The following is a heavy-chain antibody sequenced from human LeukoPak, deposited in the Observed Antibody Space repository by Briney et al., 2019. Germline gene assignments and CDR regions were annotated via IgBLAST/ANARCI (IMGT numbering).Heavy chain of an antibody. Sequence: SETLSLTCTVSGASIRSGDYYWSWIRQPPGKGLEWIGYIYDSGSTYYNPSLKSRITISVDTSENRFSLKLSSVTATDTAVYYCARDCSGGSCYGAFDIWGQGTMVTGSS. D-gene: IGHD2-15*01. J-gene: IGHJ3*02. V-gene: IGHV4-30-4*01. CDR2: IYDSGST. CDR3: ARDCSGGSCYGAFDI. CDR1: GASIRSGDYY.